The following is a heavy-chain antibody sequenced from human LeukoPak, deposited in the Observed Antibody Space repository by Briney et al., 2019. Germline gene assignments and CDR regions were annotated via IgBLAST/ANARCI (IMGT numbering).Heavy chain of an antibody. CDR2: IKQDGSEK. D-gene: IGHD3-3*01. V-gene: IGHV3-7*01. CDR1: GSTFSSYW. J-gene: IGHJ4*02. Sequence: PGGSLRLSCAASGSTFSSYWMSWVRQAPGKGLEWVANIKQDGSEKYYVDSVKGRFTISRDNAKNSLYLQMNSLRAEDTAVYYCARDLPYYDFWSGTPHDYWGQGTLVTVSS. CDR3: ARDLPYYDFWSGTPHDY.